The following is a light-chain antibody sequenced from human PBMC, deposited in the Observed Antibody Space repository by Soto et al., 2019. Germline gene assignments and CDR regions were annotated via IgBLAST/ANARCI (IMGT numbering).Light chain of an antibody. V-gene: IGKV3-11*01. CDR1: QSVSTY. J-gene: IGKJ4*01. CDR2: DAS. Sequence: EIVLTQSPATLSLSPGERASLSCRASQSVSTYLAWYQHNPGQAPRLLIYDASNRATGVPVRFSGSGSGTDFTLTISSLEPEDFAVYYCQQRSDWPPLTFGGGTKVEIK. CDR3: QQRSDWPPLT.